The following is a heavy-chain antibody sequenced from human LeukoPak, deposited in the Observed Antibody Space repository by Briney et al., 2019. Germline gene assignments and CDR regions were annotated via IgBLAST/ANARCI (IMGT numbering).Heavy chain of an antibody. CDR2: IRYDGSNK. CDR3: AREHGYMDV. CDR1: GFTFSSYG. Sequence: PGGSLRLSCAASGFTFSSYGMHWVRQAPGKGLEWVAFIRYDGSNKYYADSVKGRFTISRDNAKNSLYLQMNSPRAEDTAVYYCAREHGYMDVWGKGTTVTVSS. V-gene: IGHV3-30*02. J-gene: IGHJ6*03.